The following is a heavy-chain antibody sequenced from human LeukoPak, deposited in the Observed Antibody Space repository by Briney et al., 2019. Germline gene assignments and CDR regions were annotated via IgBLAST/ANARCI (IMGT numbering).Heavy chain of an antibody. J-gene: IGHJ3*02. CDR3: AREGPNPLLTGYFADAFDI. CDR2: MNHSGST. D-gene: IGHD3-9*01. V-gene: IGHV4-34*01. CDR1: GGSFSGYY. Sequence: SENLSLTCAVYGGSFSGYYWSWIRQPPGKGLEWIGEMNHSGSTNYNPSLKSRVTISVDTSKNQFSLKLSSVTAADTAVYYCAREGPNPLLTGYFADAFDIWGQGTMVTVSS.